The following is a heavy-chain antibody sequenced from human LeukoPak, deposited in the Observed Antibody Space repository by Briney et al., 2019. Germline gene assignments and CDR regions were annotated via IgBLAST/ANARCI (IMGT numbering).Heavy chain of an antibody. D-gene: IGHD5-18*01. CDR2: INHSGST. Sequence: PSETLSLTCAVYGGSFSNYYWSWIRQFPGKGLEWIGEINHSGSTNYNPSLKSRVTISGDTPKNQSSLKLNSVTAADTAVYYCARGPFRYSSIWGQGTLATVSS. J-gene: IGHJ4*02. CDR3: ARGPFRYSSI. CDR1: GGSFSNYY. V-gene: IGHV4-34*01.